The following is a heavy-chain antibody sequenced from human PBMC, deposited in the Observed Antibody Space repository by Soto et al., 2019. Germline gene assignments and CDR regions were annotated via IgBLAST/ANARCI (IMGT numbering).Heavy chain of an antibody. J-gene: IGHJ6*02. CDR2: IIPIFGTA. Sequence: ASVKVSCKASGGTFSSYAISWVRQAPGQGLEWMGGIIPIFGTANYAQKFQGRVTITADESTSTAYMELSSLRSEDTAVYYCASGGSEVVPAAIGYYYCYGMDVWGQGTTVTVSS. CDR1: GGTFSSYA. D-gene: IGHD2-2*01. CDR3: ASGGSEVVPAAIGYYYCYGMDV. V-gene: IGHV1-69*13.